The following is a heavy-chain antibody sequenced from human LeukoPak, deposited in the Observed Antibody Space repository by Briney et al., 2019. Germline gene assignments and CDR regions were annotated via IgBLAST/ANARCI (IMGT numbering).Heavy chain of an antibody. CDR1: GYTFTGYY. D-gene: IGHD5-24*01. CDR3: ARVQHKGRDGYRIFDY. Sequence: ASVKVSSKASGYTFTGYYMHWVRQAPGQGLEWMGWINPNSGGTNYAQKFQGRVTMTRDTSISTAYMELSRLRSDDTAVYYCARVQHKGRDGYRIFDYWGQGTLVTVSS. J-gene: IGHJ4*02. CDR2: INPNSGGT. V-gene: IGHV1-2*02.